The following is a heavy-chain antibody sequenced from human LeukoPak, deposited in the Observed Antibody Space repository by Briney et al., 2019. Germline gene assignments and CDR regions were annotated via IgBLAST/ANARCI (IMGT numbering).Heavy chain of an antibody. V-gene: IGHV4-4*02. D-gene: IGHD4-17*01. CDR2: VYYSGST. CDR3: ARAGTTVIHY. Sequence: SETLSLTCAVSGGSISSSNWWSWVRQPPGKGLEWIGYVYYSGSTDYNPSLKSRATISVDTSQNQFSLKLSSVTAADTAVYYCARAGTTVIHYWGQGTLVTVSS. J-gene: IGHJ4*02. CDR1: GGSISSSNW.